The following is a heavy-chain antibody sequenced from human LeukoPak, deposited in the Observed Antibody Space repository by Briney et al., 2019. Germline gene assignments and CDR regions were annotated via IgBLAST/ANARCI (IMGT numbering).Heavy chain of an antibody. CDR3: ATSGGTYYVDPTGFYYFHY. Sequence: KPGGSLRLSCAASGFTFSDYYMSWIRQAPGKGLEWVSYISSSGRIIYYADSVKGRFTISRDNAKNSLYLQMNSLRVEDTAVYYCATSGGTYYVDPTGFYYFHYWGQGTLVTVSS. J-gene: IGHJ4*02. V-gene: IGHV3-11*01. CDR2: ISSSGRII. CDR1: GFTFSDYY. D-gene: IGHD2-8*02.